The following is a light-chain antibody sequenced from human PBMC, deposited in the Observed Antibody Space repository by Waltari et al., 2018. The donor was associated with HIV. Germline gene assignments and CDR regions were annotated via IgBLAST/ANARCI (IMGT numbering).Light chain of an antibody. Sequence: QSALTQPPSVAGAPGPGVTIPCTGSSSNIGAGSDVHLYQQVPGTAPKLLIYGNGNRPSGVPDRFSGSKSGTSASLAVTGLQAEDEADYYCQSYDSSLSGGVFGGGTKLTVL. CDR1: SSNIGAGSD. CDR2: GNG. J-gene: IGLJ3*02. V-gene: IGLV1-40*01. CDR3: QSYDSSLSGGV.